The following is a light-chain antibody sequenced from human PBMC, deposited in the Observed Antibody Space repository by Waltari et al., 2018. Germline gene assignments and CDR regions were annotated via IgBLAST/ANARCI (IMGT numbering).Light chain of an antibody. J-gene: IGLJ2*01. Sequence: QSALTQPASVSGSPGQSISISCTGTSIDIGHYDYVSWYQQQPGKAPKMIIYDVSHRPPGVSNRFSASKSGKTASLIISGLQSEDEGDYYCSSYSGTNTRVIFGGGTKLTVL. CDR3: SSYSGTNTRVI. CDR2: DVS. V-gene: IGLV2-14*03. CDR1: SIDIGHYDY.